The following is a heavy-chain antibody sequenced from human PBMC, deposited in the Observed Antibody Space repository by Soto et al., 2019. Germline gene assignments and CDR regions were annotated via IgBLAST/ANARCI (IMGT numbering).Heavy chain of an antibody. D-gene: IGHD3-22*01. Sequence: GGSLRLSCAASGFTFSSYAMSWVRQAPGKGLEWVSAISGSGGSTYYADSVKGRFTISRDNSKNTLYLQMNSLRAEDTAVYYCAKTAYYYDSSGPGDAFDIWGQGTMVTVSS. CDR1: GFTFSSYA. V-gene: IGHV3-23*01. CDR3: AKTAYYYDSSGPGDAFDI. CDR2: ISGSGGST. J-gene: IGHJ3*02.